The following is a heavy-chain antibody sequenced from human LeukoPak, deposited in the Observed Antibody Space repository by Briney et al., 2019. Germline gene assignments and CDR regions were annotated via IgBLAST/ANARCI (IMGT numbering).Heavy chain of an antibody. CDR3: VSPRGFSYGYFDY. Sequence: KPSETLTLTCTVSGGSISSSSVYWGWIRQPPGKGLEWVGSIYYSKNTYYNPSLKSRVTISADTSKNQFSLTLASVSATDTAVYYCVSPRGFSYGYFDYWGQGTLVTVSS. V-gene: IGHV4-39*01. CDR2: IYYSKNT. J-gene: IGHJ4*02. D-gene: IGHD5-18*01. CDR1: GGSISSSSVY.